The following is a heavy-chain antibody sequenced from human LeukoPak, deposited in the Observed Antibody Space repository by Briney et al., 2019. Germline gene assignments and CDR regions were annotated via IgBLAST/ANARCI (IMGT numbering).Heavy chain of an antibody. V-gene: IGHV1-46*01. CDR1: GYTFTSFY. CDR2: INPSGGST. J-gene: IGHJ4*02. Sequence: ASVKVSCKASGYTFTSFYMHWVRQAPGQGLEWMGIINPSGGSTRYAQKFQGRVTMTRDTSTSTVYMELSSLRSEDTAVYYCARVGEGYYGSSGYYSFDYWGQGTLVTVSS. CDR3: ARVGEGYYGSSGYYSFDY. D-gene: IGHD3-22*01.